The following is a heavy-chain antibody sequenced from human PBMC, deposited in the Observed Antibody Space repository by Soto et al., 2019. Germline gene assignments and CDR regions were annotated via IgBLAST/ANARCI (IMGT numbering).Heavy chain of an antibody. CDR2: MWYDGSNK. V-gene: IGHV3-33*06. Sequence: GGSLRLSCAASGFTFSGHGIHWVRQAPGKGLEWVAVMWYDGSNKYYADSVKGRFTISRDNAKNTLYSQMNSLRAEDTAVYYCAKDPGTDYFDSWGQGTLVTVSS. CDR3: AKDPGTDYFDS. CDR1: GFTFSGHG. J-gene: IGHJ4*02.